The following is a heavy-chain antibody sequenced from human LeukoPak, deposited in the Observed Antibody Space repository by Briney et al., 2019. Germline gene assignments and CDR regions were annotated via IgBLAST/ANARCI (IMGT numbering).Heavy chain of an antibody. CDR1: GFTFSSYG. D-gene: IGHD3-10*01. CDR2: IWYDGSNK. V-gene: IGHV3-33*01. CDR3: ARDVLRGYYYGMDV. Sequence: GASLRLSCAASGFTFSSYGMHWVRQAPGKGLEWVAVIWYDGSNKYYADSVKGRFTISRDNSKNTLYLQMNSLRAEDTAVYYCARDVLRGYYYGMDVWGQGTTVTVSS. J-gene: IGHJ6*02.